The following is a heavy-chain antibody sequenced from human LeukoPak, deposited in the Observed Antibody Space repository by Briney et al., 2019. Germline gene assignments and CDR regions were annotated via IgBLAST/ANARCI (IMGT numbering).Heavy chain of an antibody. CDR2: ISSSSSYI. D-gene: IGHD3-10*01. CDR1: GFSFSIYS. Sequence: GGSLRLSCAASGFSFSIYSMNWVRQAPGKGLEWVSYISSSSSYIYYADSVKGRFTISRDNAKNSLYLQMDSLRAEDTAVYYCAIAYYGSGTSHFDSWGQGTLVTVSS. CDR3: AIAYYGSGTSHFDS. J-gene: IGHJ4*02. V-gene: IGHV3-21*01.